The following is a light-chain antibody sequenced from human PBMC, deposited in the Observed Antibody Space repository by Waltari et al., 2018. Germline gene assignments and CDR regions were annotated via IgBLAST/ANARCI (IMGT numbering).Light chain of an antibody. V-gene: IGKV4-1*01. CDR1: QSVLFSSNNENY. CDR3: QQYYSIPRS. CDR2: WAS. J-gene: IGKJ2*03. Sequence: DIVMTQSQDSLAVSLGARATINCKSSQSVLFSSNNENYLAWYRQKPGQPPKLLIYWASTRESGVPDRFSGSGSGTDFTLTISSLQAEDVAVYYCQQYYSIPRSFGQGTKLEIK.